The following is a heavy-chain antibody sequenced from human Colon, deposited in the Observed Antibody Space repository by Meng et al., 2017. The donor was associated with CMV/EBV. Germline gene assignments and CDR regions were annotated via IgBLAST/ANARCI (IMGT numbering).Heavy chain of an antibody. V-gene: IGHV3-66*01. CDR2: IYDDDST. CDR3: ARAGRRNFPHIFDS. J-gene: IGHJ4*02. Sequence: VPLVESGGGLVPTGGSLRLSWAASGFTVSTSYMSWVRQAPGKGREWVSIIYDDDSTYYADSVYDRFTISRDISKNTVYLQVNSLRAEDTAVYYCARAGRRNFPHIFDSWGQGTLVTVSS. CDR1: GFTVSTSY. D-gene: IGHD3-10*01.